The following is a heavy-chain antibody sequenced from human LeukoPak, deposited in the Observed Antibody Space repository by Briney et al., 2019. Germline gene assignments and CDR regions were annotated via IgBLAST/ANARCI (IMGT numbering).Heavy chain of an antibody. CDR2: VYYSGST. CDR1: GGSISSYY. D-gene: IGHD4-17*01. Sequence: PSETLSLTCIVSGGSISSYYWSWIRQPPGKGLEWIGYVYYSGSTDYNPSLKSRVTISIDTSKNQFSLKLSSVTAADTAVYYCATYGDYGTFPSYYFDYWGQGTLVTVSS. V-gene: IGHV4-59*01. CDR3: ATYGDYGTFPSYYFDY. J-gene: IGHJ4*02.